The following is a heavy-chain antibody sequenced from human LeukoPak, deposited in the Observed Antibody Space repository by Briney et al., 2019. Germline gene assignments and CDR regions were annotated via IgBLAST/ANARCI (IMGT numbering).Heavy chain of an antibody. J-gene: IGHJ4*02. D-gene: IGHD2-15*01. CDR2: MNPNSGGT. CDR1: GYTFTSYY. V-gene: IGHV1-2*02. CDR3: ARGQTVVSSTPGGY. Sequence: ASVKVSCKASGYTFTSYYMHWVRQAPGQGLEWMGWMNPNSGGTNYAQRFQGRVTMTRDTSIGTAYMELSRLGSDDTAVYYCARGQTVVSSTPGGYWGQGTLVTVSS.